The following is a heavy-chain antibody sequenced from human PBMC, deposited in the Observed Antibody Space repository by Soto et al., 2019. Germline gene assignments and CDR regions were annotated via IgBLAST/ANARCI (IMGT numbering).Heavy chain of an antibody. Sequence: PGGSLRLSCAASGFTFSSYSMNWGRQAPWKGLEWVSSISSSSSYIYYADSVKGRFTISRDNAKNSLYLQMNSLRAEDTAVYYCARDPTPTYYYDSSGYYYYYGMDVWGQGTTVTVSS. CDR3: ARDPTPTYYYDSSGYYYYYGMDV. J-gene: IGHJ6*02. CDR1: GFTFSSYS. V-gene: IGHV3-21*01. D-gene: IGHD3-22*01. CDR2: ISSSSSYI.